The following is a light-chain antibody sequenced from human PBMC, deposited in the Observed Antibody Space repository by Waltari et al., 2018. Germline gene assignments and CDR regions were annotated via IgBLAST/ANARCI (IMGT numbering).Light chain of an antibody. CDR1: SSNIGSHY. J-gene: IGLJ2*01. V-gene: IGLV1-47*02. CDR3: AAWDDSPSGHVV. Sequence: SVLTQPPSASGAPGQRVPISCSGSSSNIGSHYVYWYQQPPGTAPKLLIYTDDQRAAGVPDRVSASKSGTSASLAISGLRSEDEADYYCAAWDDSPSGHVVFGGGTKLTVL. CDR2: TDD.